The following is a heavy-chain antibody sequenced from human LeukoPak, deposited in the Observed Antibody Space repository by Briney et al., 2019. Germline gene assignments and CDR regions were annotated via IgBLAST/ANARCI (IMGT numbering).Heavy chain of an antibody. CDR3: ARGPSRSSGSWTFDY. J-gene: IGHJ4*02. CDR2: INWNGGYT. V-gene: IGHV3-20*04. D-gene: IGHD6-13*01. CDR1: GFIFDGYA. Sequence: GGSLRLSCATSGFIFDGYAMTWVRQTPGKGLEWVAGINWNGGYTYYAESVKGRFTISGDDAKSSPYLQMNSLRAEDTAFYYCARGPSRSSGSWTFDYWGQGTRVTVSS.